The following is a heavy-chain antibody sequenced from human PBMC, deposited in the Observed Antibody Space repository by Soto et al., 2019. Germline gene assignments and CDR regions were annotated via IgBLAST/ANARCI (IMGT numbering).Heavy chain of an antibody. CDR2: ISWNSGSI. D-gene: IGHD2-2*01. Sequence: GGSLRLSCAASGFTFDDYAMHWVRQAPGKGLEWVSGISWNSGSIGYADSVKGRFTISRDNAKNSLYLQMNSLRAEDTALYYCAKGPAEAVVPAAFFDYWGQGTLVTVSS. V-gene: IGHV3-9*01. CDR3: AKGPAEAVVPAAFFDY. J-gene: IGHJ4*02. CDR1: GFTFDDYA.